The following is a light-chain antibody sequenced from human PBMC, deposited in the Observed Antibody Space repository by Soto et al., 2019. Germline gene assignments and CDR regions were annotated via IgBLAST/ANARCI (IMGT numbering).Light chain of an antibody. J-gene: IGKJ3*01. CDR2: DAS. Sequence: EIVLTQSPATLSLSPGERATLSCRASQSVSSYLAWYQQKPGQAPRLLIYDASNRATGIPARFSGSGSGTDFTLTISSLEPYDFAVYYCQQRSNWPTFGPGTKVDIK. CDR1: QSVSSY. V-gene: IGKV3-11*01. CDR3: QQRSNWPT.